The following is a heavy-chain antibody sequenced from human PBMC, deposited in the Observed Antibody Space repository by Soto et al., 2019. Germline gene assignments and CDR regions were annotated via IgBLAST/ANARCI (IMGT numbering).Heavy chain of an antibody. V-gene: IGHV3-11*01. J-gene: IGHJ3*02. Sequence: LRLSCAASGFTFSDYYMSWIRQAPGKGLEWVSYISSSGSTVYYADSVKGRFTISRDNAKNSLYLQMNSLRAEDTAVYYCARGRITMIVVVTDAFDIWGQGTMVTVSS. CDR3: ARGRITMIVVVTDAFDI. CDR1: GFTFSDYY. D-gene: IGHD3-22*01. CDR2: ISSSGSTV.